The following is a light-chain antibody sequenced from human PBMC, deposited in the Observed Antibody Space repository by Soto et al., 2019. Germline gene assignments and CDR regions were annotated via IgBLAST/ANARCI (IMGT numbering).Light chain of an antibody. CDR3: SSYSRSSIPV. J-gene: IGLJ2*01. CDR1: SSDVGGYKY. V-gene: IGLV2-14*01. Sequence: QSVLTQPASVSGSPGQSSTISCTGTSSDVGGYKYVSWYQQYPGKAPKLIIYEVSNRPSGVSNRFSGSKSDNTASLTISGLQAEDEADYYCSSYSRSSIPVFGGGTKVTVL. CDR2: EVS.